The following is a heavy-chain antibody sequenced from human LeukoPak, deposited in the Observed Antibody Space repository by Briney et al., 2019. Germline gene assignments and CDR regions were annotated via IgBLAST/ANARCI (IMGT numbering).Heavy chain of an antibody. Sequence: PSQTLSLTCTVSGGSISSGGYYWSWIRQHPGKGLEWIGYIYYSVSTYYNPSLKSRVTISVDTSKNQFSLKLSSVTAADTAVYYCASLVPYCGGDCDPRAAFDIWGQGTMVTVSS. CDR2: IYYSVST. CDR3: ASLVPYCGGDCDPRAAFDI. D-gene: IGHD2-21*02. CDR1: GGSISSGGYY. V-gene: IGHV4-31*03. J-gene: IGHJ3*02.